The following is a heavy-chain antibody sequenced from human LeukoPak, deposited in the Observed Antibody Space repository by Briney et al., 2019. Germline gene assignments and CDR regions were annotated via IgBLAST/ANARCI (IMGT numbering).Heavy chain of an antibody. CDR1: GFTFSTYW. Sequence: GGSLRLSCAASGFTFSTYWTDWVRQAPGKGLVWVSRINSDGSSTTYADSVKGRFTISRDNAKNTLYLQMNSLRVEDTAVYYCARSLGWFDSWGQGTLVTVSS. CDR2: INSDGSST. J-gene: IGHJ5*01. V-gene: IGHV3-74*03. CDR3: ARSLGWFDS. D-gene: IGHD3-10*01.